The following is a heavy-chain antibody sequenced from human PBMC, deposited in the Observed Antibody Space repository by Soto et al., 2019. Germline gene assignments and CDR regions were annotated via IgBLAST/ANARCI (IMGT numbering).Heavy chain of an antibody. D-gene: IGHD2-2*01. CDR3: ARDQGYCSSTSCYAFDI. CDR1: GFTFSSYS. V-gene: IGHV3-21*01. J-gene: IGHJ3*02. Sequence: GGSLRLSCAASGFTFSSYSMNWVRQAPGKGLEWVSSISSSSSSSYIYYADSVKGRFTISRDNAKNSLYLQMNSLRAEDTAVYYCARDQGYCSSTSCYAFDIWGQGTMVTVSS. CDR2: ISSSSSSSYI.